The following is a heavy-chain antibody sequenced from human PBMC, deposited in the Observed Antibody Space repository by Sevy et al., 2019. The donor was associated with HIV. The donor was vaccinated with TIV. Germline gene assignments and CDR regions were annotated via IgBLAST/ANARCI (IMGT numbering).Heavy chain of an antibody. V-gene: IGHV4-30-2*01. J-gene: IGHJ3*02. CDR3: ARDGGTLTTPGAFDI. D-gene: IGHD4-17*01. CDR2: IYHSGNT. Sequence: LRLSCTVSGGSISSGSYSWNWIRQPPGKGLEWIGYIYHSGNTYYNPSLKSRLTISVDRSKNQFSLKLSSVTAADTAMYYCARDGGTLTTPGAFDIWGQWTMVTVSS. CDR1: GGSISSGSYS.